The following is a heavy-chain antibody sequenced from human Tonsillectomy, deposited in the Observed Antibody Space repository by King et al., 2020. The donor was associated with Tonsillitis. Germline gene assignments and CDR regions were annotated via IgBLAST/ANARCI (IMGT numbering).Heavy chain of an antibody. CDR3: AKEFSGYYYLDF. D-gene: IGHD3-22*01. J-gene: IGHJ4*02. CDR2: IPWNSDNI. CDR1: GFIFGNYA. V-gene: IGHV3-9*01. Sequence: VQLVESGGGLVQPGRSLRLSCAASGFIFGNYAMHWVRQAPGKGLEWVSGIPWNSDNIGYADSVKGRFTISRDNAKNSLYLQMNSLRDEDTALYYCAKEFSGYYYLDFWGQGTLVTVSS.